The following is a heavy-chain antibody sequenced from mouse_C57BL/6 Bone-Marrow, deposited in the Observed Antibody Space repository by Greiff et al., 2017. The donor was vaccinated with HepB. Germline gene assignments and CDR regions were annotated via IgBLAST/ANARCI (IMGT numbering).Heavy chain of an antibody. CDR1: GFNFSRYG. V-gene: IGHV5-6*01. J-gene: IGHJ4*01. D-gene: IGHD2-4*01. CDR3: AREGLRRRAMDY. CDR2: ISSGGSYT. Sequence: EVQGVESGGDLVKPGGSLKLSCAASGFNFSRYGMSWVRQTPDKRREWVATISSGGSYTYYPDSVKGRFTISGDNAKHTLYLHMSRLKTEDTAMYYCAREGLRRRAMDYWGQGTSVTVSS.